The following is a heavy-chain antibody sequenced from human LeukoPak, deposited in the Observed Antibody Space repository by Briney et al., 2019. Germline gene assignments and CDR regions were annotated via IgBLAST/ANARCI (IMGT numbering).Heavy chain of an antibody. CDR3: AKDRYCSSTRCYGDFDY. Sequence: SGGSLRLSCAASGFTFSNAWMSWVRQAPGKGLEWVSVISGSGDSTFYADSVKGRFTISRDNSKNTLYLQMNSLRAEDTAVYYCAKDRYCSSTRCYGDFDYWGQGTLVTVSS. D-gene: IGHD2-2*01. V-gene: IGHV3-23*01. J-gene: IGHJ4*02. CDR2: ISGSGDST. CDR1: GFTFSNAW.